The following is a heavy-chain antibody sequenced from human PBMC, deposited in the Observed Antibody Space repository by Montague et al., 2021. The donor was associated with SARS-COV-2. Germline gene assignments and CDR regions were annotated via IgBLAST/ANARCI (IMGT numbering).Heavy chain of an antibody. D-gene: IGHD3-3*01. CDR1: GGSISGSSNY. Sequence: SETLSLTCTVSGGSISGSSNYWGWIRQPPGKGLGWIGNIYYSGSTFYNPSLKSRVTISVDTSKNQFSLKLSSVTAADTAVYYCARLNFHSTIFGVVSSRVFDYWGQGTLVTVSS. CDR3: ARLNFHSTIFGVVSSRVFDY. V-gene: IGHV4-39*01. CDR2: IYYSGST. J-gene: IGHJ4*02.